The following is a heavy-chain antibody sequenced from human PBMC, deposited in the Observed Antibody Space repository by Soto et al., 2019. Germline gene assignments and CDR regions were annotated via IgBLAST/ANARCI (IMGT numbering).Heavy chain of an antibody. CDR2: ISSSSSTI. D-gene: IGHD2-15*01. Sequence: GGSLRLSCAASGFTFSSYSMNWVRQAPGKGLEWVSYISSSSSTIYYSDSVKGRFTISRDNAKNSLYLQMNSLRAEDPAVYYCASFPPATVSRAAHYYYYGMDVWGQGTTVTVSS. CDR1: GFTFSSYS. V-gene: IGHV3-48*04. CDR3: ASFPPATVSRAAHYYYYGMDV. J-gene: IGHJ6*02.